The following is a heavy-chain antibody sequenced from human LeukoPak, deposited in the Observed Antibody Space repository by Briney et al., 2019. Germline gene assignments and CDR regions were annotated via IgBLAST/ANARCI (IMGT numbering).Heavy chain of an antibody. CDR1: GGSLSSYY. CDR3: ASQIRDCSSTSCYSPY. CDR2: IYYSGST. Sequence: SETLSLTCTVSGGSLSSYYWSWIRQPPGKGLEWIAYIYYSGSTNYNPSLKSRVTISVDTSKNQFSLKLSSVTAADTAVYYCASQIRDCSSTSCYSPYWGQGTLVTVSS. V-gene: IGHV4-59*12. J-gene: IGHJ4*02. D-gene: IGHD2-2*01.